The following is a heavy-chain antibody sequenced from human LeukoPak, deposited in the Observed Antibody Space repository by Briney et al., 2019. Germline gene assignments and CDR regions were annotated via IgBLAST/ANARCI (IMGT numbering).Heavy chain of an antibody. J-gene: IGHJ4*02. Sequence: GGSLRLSCTASGFSLGSFWIHWVRQVPGEGLEWVSRVSPEGDKTYADSVKGRFTISRDNAKNTVHLQMNSLRVEDTAIYFCAGAYSAYDPFDYWGQGILVTVSS. V-gene: IGHV3-74*01. CDR2: VSPEGDKT. CDR3: AGAYSAYDPFDY. D-gene: IGHD5-12*01. CDR1: GFSLGSFW.